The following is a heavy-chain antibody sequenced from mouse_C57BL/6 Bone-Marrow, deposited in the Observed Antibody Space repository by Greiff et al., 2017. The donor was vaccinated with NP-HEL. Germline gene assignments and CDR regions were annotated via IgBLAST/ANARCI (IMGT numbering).Heavy chain of an antibody. Sequence: QVQLQQSGAELVRPGTSVKVSCKASGYAFTNYLIEWVKQRPGQGLEWIGVINPGRGGTNYNEKFKGKATLTADKSSSTAYMQRSSLTSEDSAVYFCARSRYSKGFAYWGQGTLVTVSA. CDR2: INPGRGGT. J-gene: IGHJ3*01. CDR1: GYAFTNYL. D-gene: IGHD2-5*01. CDR3: ARSRYSKGFAY. V-gene: IGHV1-54*01.